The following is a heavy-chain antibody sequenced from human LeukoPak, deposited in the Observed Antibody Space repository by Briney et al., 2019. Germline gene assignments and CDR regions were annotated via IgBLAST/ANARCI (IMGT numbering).Heavy chain of an antibody. Sequence: GGSLRLSCAASGFTFSSYAMHWVRQAPGKGLEWVAVISYDGSNKYYADSAKGRFTISRDNSKNTLYLQMNSLRAEDTAVYYCARDGSYYYDSSGPFDYWGQGTLVTVSS. CDR2: ISYDGSNK. J-gene: IGHJ4*02. D-gene: IGHD3-22*01. V-gene: IGHV3-30-3*01. CDR1: GFTFSSYA. CDR3: ARDGSYYYDSSGPFDY.